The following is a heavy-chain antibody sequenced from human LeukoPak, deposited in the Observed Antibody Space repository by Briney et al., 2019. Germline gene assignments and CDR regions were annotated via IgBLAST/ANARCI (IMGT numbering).Heavy chain of an antibody. J-gene: IGHJ4*02. D-gene: IGHD3-22*01. CDR2: IYSGGST. Sequence: GGSLRLSCAASGFTVSSNYMSWVRQAPGKGLEWVSLIYSGGSTYYADSVKGRFTISRDNAKNSLYLQMNSLRAEDTAVYYCASGEYDRSGYDCDYWGQGTLVTVSS. CDR1: GFTVSSNY. V-gene: IGHV3-53*01. CDR3: ASGEYDRSGYDCDY.